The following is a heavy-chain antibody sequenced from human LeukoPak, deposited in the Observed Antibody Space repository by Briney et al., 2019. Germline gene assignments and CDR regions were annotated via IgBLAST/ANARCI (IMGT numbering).Heavy chain of an antibody. Sequence: SETLSLTCAVYGGSFSGYYWSWTRQPPGKGLEWIGEINHSGSTNYNPSLKSRVTISVDTSKNQFSLKLSSVAAADTAVYYCARGDLAAAGNFDYWGQGTLVTVSS. D-gene: IGHD6-13*01. CDR3: ARGDLAAAGNFDY. CDR1: GGSFSGYY. V-gene: IGHV4-34*01. CDR2: INHSGST. J-gene: IGHJ4*02.